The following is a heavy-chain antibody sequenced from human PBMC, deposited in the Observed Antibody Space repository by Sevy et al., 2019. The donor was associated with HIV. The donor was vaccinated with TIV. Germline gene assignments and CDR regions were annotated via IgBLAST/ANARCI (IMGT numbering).Heavy chain of an antibody. CDR1: GFTFRRYA. CDR2: ISYDEVNK. V-gene: IGHV3-30*04. J-gene: IGHJ4*02. D-gene: IGHD3-16*01. Sequence: GGSLRLSCEASGFTFRRYAMHWVRQAPGKGLESVAVISYDEVNKYHADSVKGRFTISRDNAKNTLFLQMNSLRPGDKAIYYCARDGGGDYFDYWGRGTLVTVSS. CDR3: ARDGGGDYFDY.